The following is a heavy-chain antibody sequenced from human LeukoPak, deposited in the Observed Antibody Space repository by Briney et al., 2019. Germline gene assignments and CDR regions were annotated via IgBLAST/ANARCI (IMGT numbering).Heavy chain of an antibody. D-gene: IGHD6-19*01. Sequence: ASVKVSRKPFGYTFTGYYLHWVRQAPGQAPEWMGWINPNTGATLYAQNFQGRVTLSRDTSINTAYMDLSSLRSDDTAVYYCARDRVGSGWPRPFYFEFWGQGTLVTVSS. CDR3: ARDRVGSGWPRPFYFEF. V-gene: IGHV1-2*02. J-gene: IGHJ4*02. CDR1: GYTFTGYY. CDR2: INPNTGAT.